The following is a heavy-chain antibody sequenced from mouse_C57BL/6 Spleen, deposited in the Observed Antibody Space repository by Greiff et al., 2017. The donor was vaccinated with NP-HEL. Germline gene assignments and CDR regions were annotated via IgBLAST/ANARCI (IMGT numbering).Heavy chain of an antibody. CDR1: GYTFTDYY. Sequence: EVKLQQSGPELVKPGASVKISCKASGYTFTDYYMNWVKQSHGKSLEWIGDINPNNGGTSYNQKFKGKATLTVDKSSSTAYMELRSLTSEDSAVYYCARDTTPYWYFDVWGTGTTVTVSS. V-gene: IGHV1-26*01. CDR3: ARDTTPYWYFDV. D-gene: IGHD1-1*01. J-gene: IGHJ1*03. CDR2: INPNNGGT.